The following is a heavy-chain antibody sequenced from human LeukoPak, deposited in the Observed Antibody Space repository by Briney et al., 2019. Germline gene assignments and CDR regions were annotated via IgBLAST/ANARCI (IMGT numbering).Heavy chain of an antibody. CDR3: AREPPEWYDFWSGYSGFDY. D-gene: IGHD3-3*01. CDR1: GYTFTGYY. J-gene: IGHJ4*02. V-gene: IGHV1-2*02. Sequence: ASVKVSCKASGYTFTGYYMHWVRQAPGQGLEWMGWINPNSGGTNYAQKFQGRVTMTRDTSISTAYMELSRLRSDDTAVYYCAREPPEWYDFWSGYSGFDYWGQGTLVTVSS. CDR2: INPNSGGT.